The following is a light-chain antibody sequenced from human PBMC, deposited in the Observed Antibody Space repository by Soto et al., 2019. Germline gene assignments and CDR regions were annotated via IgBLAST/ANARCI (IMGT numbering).Light chain of an antibody. CDR3: QQYDNKPIT. V-gene: IGKV3-20*01. J-gene: IGKJ5*01. CDR2: RAA. Sequence: VLTQSPGILSLSPGERPSLSCGASQSLSSSFLAWYQQKPGQAPRLLIFRAASRATGIPDRFSVTGSETDFTLTISRLEPEDFAVYYCQQYDNKPITFGQGTRLEIK. CDR1: QSLSSSF.